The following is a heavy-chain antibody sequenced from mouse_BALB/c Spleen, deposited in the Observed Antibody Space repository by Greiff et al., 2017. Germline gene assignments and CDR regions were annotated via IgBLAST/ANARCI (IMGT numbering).Heavy chain of an antibody. J-gene: IGHJ4*01. CDR2: IWAGGST. CDR1: GFSLTSYC. Sequence: VQGVESGPGLVAPSQSLSLTCTVSGFSLTSYCVHWVRQPPGQGLEWLGVIWAGGSTNYNSALMSRLNICKDNSKSQVCLKMHSLQTYDTAMYYCAREGAMDYWGQGTSVTVSS. V-gene: IGHV2-9*02. CDR3: AREGAMDY.